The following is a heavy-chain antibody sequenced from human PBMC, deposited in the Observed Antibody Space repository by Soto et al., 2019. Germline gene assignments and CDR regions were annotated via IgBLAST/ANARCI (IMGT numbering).Heavy chain of an antibody. CDR3: ARIGMLASFDY. CDR1: GFTFRTYS. D-gene: IGHD1-1*01. Sequence: GGSLRLSCAASGFTFRTYSMSWVRQAPGKGLEWVSDISSSSSTIYYADSVKGRFTISRDSAKNSLYLLMNSLRAEDTAVYFCARIGMLASFDYWGQGTLVTVSS. CDR2: ISSSSSTI. J-gene: IGHJ4*02. V-gene: IGHV3-48*01.